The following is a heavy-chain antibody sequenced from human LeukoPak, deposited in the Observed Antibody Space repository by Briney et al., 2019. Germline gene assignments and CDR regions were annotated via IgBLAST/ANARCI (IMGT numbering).Heavy chain of an antibody. J-gene: IGHJ3*02. Sequence: SETLSLTCTVSGGSISSYYWSWIRQPPGKGLEWIGYIYCSGSTNYNPSLKSRVTISVDTSKNQFSLKLSSVTAADTAVYYCARAGWELLPWAFDIWGQGTMVTVSS. D-gene: IGHD1-26*01. V-gene: IGHV4-59*01. CDR1: GGSISSYY. CDR3: ARAGWELLPWAFDI. CDR2: IYCSGST.